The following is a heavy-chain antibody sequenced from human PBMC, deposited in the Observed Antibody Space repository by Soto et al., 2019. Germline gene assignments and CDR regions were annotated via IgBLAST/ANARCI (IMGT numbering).Heavy chain of an antibody. D-gene: IGHD5-12*01. CDR3: TRDLYSGYDFAY. Sequence: GSLRLSCAASGFTFSSYSMNWVRQAPGKGLEWVSSISSSSSYIYYADSVKGRFTISRDNAKNSLYLQMNSLRAEDTAVYYCTRDLYSGYDFAYWGQGTLVTVSS. V-gene: IGHV3-21*01. CDR2: ISSSSSYI. J-gene: IGHJ4*02. CDR1: GFTFSSYS.